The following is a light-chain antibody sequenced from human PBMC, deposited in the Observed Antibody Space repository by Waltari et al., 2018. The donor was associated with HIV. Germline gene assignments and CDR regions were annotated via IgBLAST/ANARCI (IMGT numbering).Light chain of an antibody. CDR1: SNTVDDQR. CDR3: SAWDNTLSGCV. Sequence: QAGLTHPSSLSVGLGQTATLTCTGGSNTVDDQRAARLQHHQGHPPRASSHRNNNRASGVSEKFSAFRSGKTAFLTITGLRPEDEADYFCSAWDNTLSGCVFGGGTQLTVL. V-gene: IGLV10-54*04. CDR2: RNN. J-gene: IGLJ7*01.